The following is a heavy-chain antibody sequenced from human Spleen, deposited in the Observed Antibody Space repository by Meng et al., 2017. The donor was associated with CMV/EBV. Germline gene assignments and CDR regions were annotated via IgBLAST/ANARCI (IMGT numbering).Heavy chain of an antibody. CDR3: AKEDALNEATDYYYYFGMDV. D-gene: IGHD1-1*01. Sequence: GESLKISCAASGFRFRSYGMHWVRQAPGKGLEWVAVIWFDGSNKYYADSVKGRFTISRDNSRNTMYLDMSSLRAEDTGVYFCAKEDALNEATDYYYYFGMDVWGQGTTVTVSS. J-gene: IGHJ6*02. V-gene: IGHV3-33*06. CDR2: IWFDGSNK. CDR1: GFRFRSYG.